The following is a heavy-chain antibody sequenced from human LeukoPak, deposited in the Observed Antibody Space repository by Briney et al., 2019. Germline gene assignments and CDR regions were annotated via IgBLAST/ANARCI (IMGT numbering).Heavy chain of an antibody. Sequence: GGSLRLSCAASKFIFSNYWMSWVRQAPGKGLEWVAYIKKTGSETYYVDSVKGRFTITRDNARNSLFLQMNSLRAEDTAIYYCTTDTWYSAGHWGQGTLVTVSS. D-gene: IGHD2-15*01. J-gene: IGHJ4*02. CDR1: KFIFSNYW. CDR2: IKKTGSET. CDR3: TTDTWYSAGH. V-gene: IGHV3-7*03.